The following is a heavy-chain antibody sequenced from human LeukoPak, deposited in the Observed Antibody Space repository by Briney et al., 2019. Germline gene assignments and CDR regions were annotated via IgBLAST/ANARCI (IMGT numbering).Heavy chain of an antibody. V-gene: IGHV1-18*01. CDR2: IGAYNGNT. CDR1: GYTFSNYG. D-gene: IGHD1-26*01. J-gene: IGHJ4*02. Sequence: GASVKVSCKASGYTFSNYGISWVRQAPGQGLEWMGWIGAYNGNTNYAQKLQGRVTMTTDTSTGTAYMELRSLRSDDTAVYYCARLRELPVGDDWGQGTLVTVSS. CDR3: ARLRELPVGDD.